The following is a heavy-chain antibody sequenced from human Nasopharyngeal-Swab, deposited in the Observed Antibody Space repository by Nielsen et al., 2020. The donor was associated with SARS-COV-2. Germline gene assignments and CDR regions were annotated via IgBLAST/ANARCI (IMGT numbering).Heavy chain of an antibody. J-gene: IGHJ4*02. Sequence: GESLKISCAASGFTFSSYWMSWVRQAPGKGLEWVANIKQDGSEKYYVDSVKGRFTISRDNAKNSLYLQMNSLRAEDTAVYYCASTSSWYSDILFDYWGQGTLVTVSS. D-gene: IGHD6-13*01. V-gene: IGHV3-7*03. CDR1: GFTFSSYW. CDR2: IKQDGSEK. CDR3: ASTSSWYSDILFDY.